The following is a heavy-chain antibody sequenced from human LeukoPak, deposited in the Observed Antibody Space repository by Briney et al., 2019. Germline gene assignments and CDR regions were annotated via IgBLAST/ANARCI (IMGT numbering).Heavy chain of an antibody. CDR3: ARASNWFDP. CDR1: GGSISSSSYY. Sequence: PSETLSLTCTVSGGSISSSSYYRGWIRQPPGKGLEWIGSIYYSGSTYYNPSLKSRVTISVDTSKNQFSLKLSSVTAADTAVYYCARASNWFDPWGQGTLVTVSS. CDR2: IYYSGST. V-gene: IGHV4-39*01. J-gene: IGHJ5*02.